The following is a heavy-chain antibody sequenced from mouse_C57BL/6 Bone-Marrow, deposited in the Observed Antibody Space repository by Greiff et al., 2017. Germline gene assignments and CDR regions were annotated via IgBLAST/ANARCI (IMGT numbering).Heavy chain of an antibody. D-gene: IGHD1-1*01. CDR1: GYAFSSSW. V-gene: IGHV1-82*01. CDR3: ARDYYGSSLFAY. CDR2: IYPGDGDT. J-gene: IGHJ3*01. Sequence: VQLQQSGPELVKPGASVKISCKASGYAFSSSWMNWVKQRPGKGLEWIGRIYPGDGDTNYNGKFKGKATLTADKSSGTAYMQLSSLTSEDSAVYFCARDYYGSSLFAYWGQGTLVTVSA.